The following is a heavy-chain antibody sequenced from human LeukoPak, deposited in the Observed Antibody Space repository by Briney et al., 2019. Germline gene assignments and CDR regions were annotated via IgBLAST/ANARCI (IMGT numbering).Heavy chain of an antibody. Sequence: SQTLSLTCTVSGGSISSGGYYWSWIRQPPGKGLEWIGYIYYSGSTYYNPSLKSRVTISVDTSKNQFSLKLSSVTAADTAVYYCARASYSSSWYGYYYYMDVWGKGTTVTVSS. D-gene: IGHD6-13*01. CDR3: ARASYSSSWYGYYYYMDV. J-gene: IGHJ6*03. V-gene: IGHV4-31*03. CDR2: IYYSGST. CDR1: GGSISSGGYY.